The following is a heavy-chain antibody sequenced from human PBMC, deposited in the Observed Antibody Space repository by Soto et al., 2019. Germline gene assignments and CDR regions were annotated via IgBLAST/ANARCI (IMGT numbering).Heavy chain of an antibody. CDR2: IIPVFGTP. CDR3: ASRSITGTTTFYYSGMDV. J-gene: IGHJ6*02. D-gene: IGHD1-7*01. V-gene: IGHV1-69*13. CDR1: GGTFSNYA. Sequence: GASVKVSCKASGGTFSNYAFIWVRQAPGQGLEWMGGIIPVFGTPTYAQNFQGRVTISADESTSTAYMELSSLRSEDTAVYYCASRSITGTTTFYYSGMDVGGHGTKVNVSS.